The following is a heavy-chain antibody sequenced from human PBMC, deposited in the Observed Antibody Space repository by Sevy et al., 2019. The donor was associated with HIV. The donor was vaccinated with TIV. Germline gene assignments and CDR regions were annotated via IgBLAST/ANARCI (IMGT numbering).Heavy chain of an antibody. J-gene: IGHJ3*02. CDR2: ISSIGNTI. V-gene: IGHV3-48*03. Sequence: GGSLRLSCEASGFTLTSYEMNWVRQAPGKGLEWVSSISSIGNTIYYADSVKGRFTISRDKAKKSVYLQMNSLRADDTAVYFCARRGTFRFSDAFDIWGQGTMVTVSS. D-gene: IGHD1-7*01. CDR3: ARRGTFRFSDAFDI. CDR1: GFTLTSYE.